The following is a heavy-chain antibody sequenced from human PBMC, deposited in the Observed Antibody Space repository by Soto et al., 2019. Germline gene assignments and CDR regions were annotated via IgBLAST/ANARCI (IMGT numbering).Heavy chain of an antibody. J-gene: IGHJ5*02. D-gene: IGHD1-20*01. CDR3: ATLSGIPQKWDWFDP. CDR2: IYYRGST. CDR1: GGSIRSYY. V-gene: IGHV4-59*01. Sequence: SETLSLTCTVSGGSIRSYYWSWIRQPPGKGLEWIGHIYYRGSTNYNPSLQSRVTISVDTSKNQFSLKLTSVTAADTAVYYCATLSGIPQKWDWFDPWGQGTLVTVSS.